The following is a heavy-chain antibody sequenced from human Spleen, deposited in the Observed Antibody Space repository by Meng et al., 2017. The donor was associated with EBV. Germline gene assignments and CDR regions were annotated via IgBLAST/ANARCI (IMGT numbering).Heavy chain of an antibody. CDR1: GFSLSTSGVG. CDR3: AHMAPDMQSIDY. V-gene: IGHV2-5*02. Sequence: QITLKESGPTLVKAXXTLTVTCTFSGFSLSTSGVGVGWIRQPPGKALEWLALIYWDDDKRYSPSLKSRLTITKDTSKNQVVLTMTNMDPVDTATYYCAHMAPDMQSIDYWGQGTLVTVSS. J-gene: IGHJ4*02. CDR2: IYWDDDK. D-gene: IGHD3-9*01.